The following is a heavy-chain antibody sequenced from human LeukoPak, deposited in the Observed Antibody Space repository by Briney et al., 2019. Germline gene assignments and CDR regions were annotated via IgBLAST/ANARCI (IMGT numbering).Heavy chain of an antibody. D-gene: IGHD3-22*01. CDR3: ARVSYYYDSSGYYLYYFDY. CDR2: IYYSGST. J-gene: IGHJ4*02. CDR1: GGSISSGGYY. V-gene: IGHV4-31*03. Sequence: PSQTLSLTCTVSGGSISSGGYYWSWIRQHPGKGLEWIGYIYYSGSTYYNPSLKSRVTISVDTSKNQFSLKLSSVTAADTAVYYCARVSYYYDSSGYYLYYFDYWGQGTLVTVSS.